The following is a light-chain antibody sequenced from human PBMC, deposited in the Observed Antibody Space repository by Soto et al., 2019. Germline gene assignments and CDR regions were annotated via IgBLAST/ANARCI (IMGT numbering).Light chain of an antibody. CDR3: QQSYSTPRA. J-gene: IGKJ1*01. V-gene: IGKV1-39*01. Sequence: DIQMTQSPSSLSASVGDRVIITCRASQSISTYLNWYHQKPGKPPRLLIFAASSLQSGVPSRFSGRGSGTDFTLTISSLQPEDFATYYCQQSYSTPRAFGQGTKVEIK. CDR1: QSISTY. CDR2: AAS.